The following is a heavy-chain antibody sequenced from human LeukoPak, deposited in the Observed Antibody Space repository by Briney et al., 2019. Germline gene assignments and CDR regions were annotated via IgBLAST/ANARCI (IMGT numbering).Heavy chain of an antibody. J-gene: IGHJ3*02. CDR3: ARREMVRGVNDAFDI. Sequence: GGSLRLSCAASGFTFSDYYMSWIRQAPGKGLEWVSYISSSGSTIYYADSVKGRFTISRDNAKNSLYLQMNSLRAKDTAVYYCARREMVRGVNDAFDIWGQGTMVTVSS. V-gene: IGHV3-11*01. CDR1: GFTFSDYY. D-gene: IGHD3-10*01. CDR2: ISSSGSTI.